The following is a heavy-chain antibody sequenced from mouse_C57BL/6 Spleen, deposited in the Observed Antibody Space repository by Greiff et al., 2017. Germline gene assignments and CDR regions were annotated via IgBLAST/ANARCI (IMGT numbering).Heavy chain of an antibody. CDR2: IDPSSGGT. CDR3: AREGVVDYCYFDF. J-gene: IGHJ1*03. CDR1: GYTFTSYW. V-gene: IGHV1-72*01. D-gene: IGHD1-1*01. Sequence: QVQLQQPGAELVKPGASVKLSCKASGYTFTSYWMHWVKQRPGHGLEWIGRIDPSSGGTKYNEKFKSKATLTVDKSSSTAYMQLSSLTSEDSAVYYCAREGVVDYCYFDFWGTGTTVTVSA.